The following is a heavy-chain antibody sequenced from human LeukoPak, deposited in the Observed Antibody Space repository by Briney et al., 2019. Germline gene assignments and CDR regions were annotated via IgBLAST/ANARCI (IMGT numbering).Heavy chain of an antibody. V-gene: IGHV4-4*07. CDR1: GGSTSNYF. D-gene: IGHD3-3*01. Sequence: SETLSLTCTVSGGSTSNYFCTWLRQSAGKGLEWIGRIHTSGSTNYNPSLKSRVSMSVDTSKNQFSLKLSSVTATDTAVYYCARDPEGHGYYFDYWGQGALVTVSS. CDR3: ARDPEGHGYYFDY. J-gene: IGHJ4*02. CDR2: IHTSGST.